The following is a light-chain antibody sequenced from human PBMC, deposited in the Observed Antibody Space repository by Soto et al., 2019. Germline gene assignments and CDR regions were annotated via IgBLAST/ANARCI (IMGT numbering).Light chain of an antibody. CDR1: QGIGSD. J-gene: IGKJ2*01. CDR3: LQDRSYPYT. Sequence: AIQMTQSPSSLSASAGDRVTIACRASQGIGSDLGWYQQKAGKAPKLLIYDASSLQSGVPSRFSGSGSGTDFTLTISSLQPEDFATYYCLQDRSYPYTFGLGTTLEIK. V-gene: IGKV1-6*01. CDR2: DAS.